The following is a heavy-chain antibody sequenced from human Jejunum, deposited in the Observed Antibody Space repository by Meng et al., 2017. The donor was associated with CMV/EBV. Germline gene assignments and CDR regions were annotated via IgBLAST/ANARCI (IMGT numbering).Heavy chain of an antibody. CDR3: AKAQGGGRPDVPMNGMDV. Sequence: FDDHAMHWVRQAPGKGLEWVSGISRNRGSIGYADSVKGRFTISRDNAKNSLYLQMNNLRAEDMALYYCAKAQGGGRPDVPMNGMDVLGQGTTVTVSS. CDR2: ISRNRGSI. V-gene: IGHV3-9*03. CDR1: FDDHA. D-gene: IGHD1-1*01. J-gene: IGHJ6*02.